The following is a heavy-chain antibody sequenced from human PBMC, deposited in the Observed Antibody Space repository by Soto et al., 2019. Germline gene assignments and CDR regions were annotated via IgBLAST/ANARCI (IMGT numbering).Heavy chain of an antibody. V-gene: IGHV2-5*01. CDR2: IYRHDDK. Sequence: SGPTLVNPTQTLTLICTFSGFSLSTTGVGVSWIRQPPGKALEWLALIYRHDDKRYSPSLKSMLTNTKDTSKNQVVLTMTNMDPVDTATYYYAHRGGATVGLYYFDYWGQGALVTVSS. CDR3: AHRGGATVGLYYFDY. CDR1: GFSLSTTGVG. J-gene: IGHJ4*02. D-gene: IGHD3-16*01.